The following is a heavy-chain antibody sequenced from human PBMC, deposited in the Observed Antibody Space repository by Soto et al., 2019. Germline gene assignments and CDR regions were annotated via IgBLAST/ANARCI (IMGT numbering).Heavy chain of an antibody. CDR2: ISGPNGNT. J-gene: IGHJ4*02. V-gene: IGHV1-18*01. D-gene: IGHD3-22*01. CDR1: GYTFTSYG. Sequence: QVQLVQSGAEVKKPGASVKVSCRASGYTFTSYGFSWVRQAPGQGLEWLGCISGPNGNTDYAQKFQGRVTVTTDTSTTTAYMELRSLRSDDTAVYCCARDRYDTSYYYVGADYWGQGTLVTVSS. CDR3: ARDRYDTSYYYVGADY.